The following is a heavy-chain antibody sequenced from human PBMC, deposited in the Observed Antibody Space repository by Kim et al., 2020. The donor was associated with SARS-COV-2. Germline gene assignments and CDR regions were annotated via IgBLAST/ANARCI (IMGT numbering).Heavy chain of an antibody. V-gene: IGHV1-2*02. D-gene: IGHD3-22*01. CDR1: GYTFTGYY. CDR2: INPNSGGT. J-gene: IGHJ4*02. Sequence: ASVKVSCKASGYTFTGYYMHWVRQAPGQGLEWMGWINPNSGGTNYAQKFQGRVTMTRDTSISTAYMELSRLRSDDTAVYYCARDFYGLLEVLGDYWGQGTLVTVSS. CDR3: ARDFYGLLEVLGDY.